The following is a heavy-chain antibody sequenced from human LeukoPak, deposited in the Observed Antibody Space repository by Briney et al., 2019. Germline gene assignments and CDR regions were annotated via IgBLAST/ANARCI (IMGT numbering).Heavy chain of an antibody. V-gene: IGHV4-4*07. Sequence: KPSETLSLTCAVSGASIFTYHWTWIRLPADRGLEWVGRISADGQSNYNPSLKSRVTMSIDTSKKQFSLKLISVTAADTATYYCARGPIVGATPLFVGTIWGQGTTVTVSS. CDR1: GASIFTYH. J-gene: IGHJ3*02. CDR3: ARGPIVGATPLFVGTI. D-gene: IGHD1-26*01. CDR2: ISADGQS.